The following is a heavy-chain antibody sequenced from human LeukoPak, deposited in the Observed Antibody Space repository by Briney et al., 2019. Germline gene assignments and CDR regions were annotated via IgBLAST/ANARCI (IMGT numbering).Heavy chain of an antibody. Sequence: GGSLRLSCTASGFTFSSYDMNWVRQAPGKGLEWVSYISSSSSTTYFADSVKGRFTISRDNAKNTLYLQMNSLRAEDTAVYYCARDAVDTANAVWGQGTTVTVSS. CDR3: ARDAVDTANAV. CDR1: GFTFSSYD. CDR2: ISSSSSTT. V-gene: IGHV3-48*04. D-gene: IGHD5-18*01. J-gene: IGHJ6*02.